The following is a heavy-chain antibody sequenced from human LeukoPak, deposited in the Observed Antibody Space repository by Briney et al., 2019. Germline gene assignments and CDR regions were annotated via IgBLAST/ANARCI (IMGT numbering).Heavy chain of an antibody. J-gene: IGHJ3*02. Sequence: GASVKVSCKVSGYTLTELSMHWVRQAPGKGLEWMGGFDPEDGETIYAQKFQGRVTMTEDTSTDTAYMELSSLRSEDTAVYYGATELPLPGSRLDAFDIWGQGTMVTVSS. CDR1: GYTLTELS. CDR3: ATELPLPGSRLDAFDI. CDR2: FDPEDGET. D-gene: IGHD6-6*01. V-gene: IGHV1-24*01.